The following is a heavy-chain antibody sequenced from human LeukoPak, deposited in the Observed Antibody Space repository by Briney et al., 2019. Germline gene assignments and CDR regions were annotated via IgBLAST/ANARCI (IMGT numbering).Heavy chain of an antibody. D-gene: IGHD4-17*01. J-gene: IGHJ3*02. CDR2: ISGSGGST. CDR1: GFTFSSYA. Sequence: SGGSLRLSCAASGFTFSSYAMSWVRQAPGKGLEWVSAISGSGGSTYYADSVKGRFTISRDNSKNTLYLQMNSLRAEDTAVYYCAKDPPGYGDLVDDAFDIWGQGTMVTVSS. CDR3: AKDPPGYGDLVDDAFDI. V-gene: IGHV3-23*01.